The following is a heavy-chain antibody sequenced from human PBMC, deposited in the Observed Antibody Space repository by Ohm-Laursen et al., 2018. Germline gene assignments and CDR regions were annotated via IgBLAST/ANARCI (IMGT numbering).Heavy chain of an antibody. CDR1: GFSFSSYA. CDR3: AKERDVSTGYALQH. J-gene: IGHJ1*01. V-gene: IGHV3-23*01. CDR2: ISDSGGGT. Sequence: SLRLSCAASGFSFSSYAMGWVRQAPGKGLEWVSTISDSGGGTYYADSVKGRFTISRDNSENTLYLQMNSLRAEDTAVYYCAKERDVSTGYALQHWGQGTLVTVSS. D-gene: IGHD3-9*01.